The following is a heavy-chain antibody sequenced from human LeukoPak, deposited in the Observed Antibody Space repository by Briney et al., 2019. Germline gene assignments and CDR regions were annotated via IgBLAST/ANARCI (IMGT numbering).Heavy chain of an antibody. Sequence: PGGSLRLSCAASGFTVSSNYMSWVRQAPGKGLEWVSVIYSGGSTYYADSVKGRFTISRDNARNSLYLQMNSLRAEDTAVYYCASSVVVVPAANLVFDYWGQGTLVTVSS. V-gene: IGHV3-53*01. CDR2: IYSGGST. CDR1: GFTVSSNY. D-gene: IGHD2-2*01. CDR3: ASSVVVVPAANLVFDY. J-gene: IGHJ4*02.